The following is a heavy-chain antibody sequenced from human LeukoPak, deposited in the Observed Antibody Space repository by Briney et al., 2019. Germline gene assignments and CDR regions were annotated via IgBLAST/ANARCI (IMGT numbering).Heavy chain of an antibody. CDR3: ARVGPTDCSSTSCSSSFDY. V-gene: IGHV1-8*01. J-gene: IGHJ4*02. Sequence: ASVKVSCKASGYTFTSYDINWVRQATGQGLEWMGWMNPNSGNTGYAQKVQGRVTMTRNTSISTAYMELSSLRSEDTAVYYCARVGPTDCSSTSCSSSFDYWGQGTLVTVSS. CDR1: GYTFTSYD. CDR2: MNPNSGNT. D-gene: IGHD2-2*01.